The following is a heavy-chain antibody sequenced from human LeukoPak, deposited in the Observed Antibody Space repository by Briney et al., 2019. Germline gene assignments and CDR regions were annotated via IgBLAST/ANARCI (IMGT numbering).Heavy chain of an antibody. J-gene: IGHJ3*02. CDR3: ARAFAWSAFDI. Sequence: GGSLRLSCVASGFTFSSYAMSWVRQAPGKGLEWVANIKQDGSEKYYVDSVKGRFTISRDNAKNSLYLQMNGLRAEDTAVYYCARAFAWSAFDIWGQGTMVTVSS. D-gene: IGHD2-21*01. V-gene: IGHV3-7*01. CDR1: GFTFSSYA. CDR2: IKQDGSEK.